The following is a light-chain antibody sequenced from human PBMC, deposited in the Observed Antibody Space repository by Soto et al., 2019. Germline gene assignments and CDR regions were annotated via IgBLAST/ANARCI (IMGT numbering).Light chain of an antibody. CDR1: QSIGFF. Sequence: DIQMTQSPSSLSASVGDRVTITCRASQSIGFFLNWYHQKPGRAPKLLIYAASSLQSGVPSRFRGSGSGTDFTLTITSLHPEDFGTYYCQQSYGNPGFAPGTKVDIK. J-gene: IGKJ3*01. CDR2: AAS. V-gene: IGKV1-39*01. CDR3: QQSYGNPG.